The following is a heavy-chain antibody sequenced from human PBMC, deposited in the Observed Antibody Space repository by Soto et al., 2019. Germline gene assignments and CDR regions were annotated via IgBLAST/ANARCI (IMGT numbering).Heavy chain of an antibody. V-gene: IGHV3-9*01. Sequence: EVQLVESGGDLVQPGRSLRLSCAASGFTFDDYAMHWVRQAPGKGLEWVSGISWNSGSIAYADSVKGRFTISRDNAKNSLYLQMNSLRAEDTPLYYCAKDDSSGWYTITLYFDYWGQGTRVTVSS. CDR2: ISWNSGSI. D-gene: IGHD6-19*01. J-gene: IGHJ4*02. CDR3: AKDDSSGWYTITLYFDY. CDR1: GFTFDDYA.